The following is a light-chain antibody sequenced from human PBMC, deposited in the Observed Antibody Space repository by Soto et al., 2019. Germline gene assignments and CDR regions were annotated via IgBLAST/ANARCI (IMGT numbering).Light chain of an antibody. CDR1: KNDIGVYDF. Sequence: QSALTQPPSASGSPGQSVTISCTGTKNDIGVYDFVSWYQHHPGKAPRLIIYEVVQRPSGVPDRFSGSKSGNTASLTVSGLQAADEADYYCAAWDDYLNGVVFGGGTKLTVL. V-gene: IGLV2-8*01. J-gene: IGLJ2*01. CDR3: AAWDDYLNGVV. CDR2: EVV.